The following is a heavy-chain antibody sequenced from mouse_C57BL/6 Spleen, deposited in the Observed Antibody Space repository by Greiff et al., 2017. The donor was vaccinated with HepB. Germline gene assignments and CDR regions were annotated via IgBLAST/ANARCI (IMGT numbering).Heavy chain of an antibody. J-gene: IGHJ2*01. D-gene: IGHD1-1*01. CDR2: INPSNGGT. Sequence: QVQLKQPGTELVKPGASVKLSCKASGYTFTSYWMHWVKQRPGQGLEWIGNINPSNGGTNYNEKFKSKATLTVDKSSSTAYMQLSSLTSEDSAVYYCARKGLLLQDDDFDYWGQGTTLTVSS. CDR1: GYTFTSYW. V-gene: IGHV1-53*01. CDR3: ARKGLLLQDDDFDY.